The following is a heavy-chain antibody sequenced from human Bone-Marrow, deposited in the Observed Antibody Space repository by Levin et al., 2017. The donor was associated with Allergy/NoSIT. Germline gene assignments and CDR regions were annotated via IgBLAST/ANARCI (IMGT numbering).Heavy chain of an antibody. Sequence: PGESLRLSCAASGFSVSRNYMSWVRQAPGKGLEWVSLIYSGGDTQYADSVKGRFTISRDNSRNTLYLQMNSLRGDDTAVYYCARNGVGTAAGTPWGQGTLVTVSS. CDR2: IYSGGDT. D-gene: IGHD6-13*01. CDR1: GFSVSRNY. J-gene: IGHJ4*02. CDR3: ARNGVGTAAGTP. V-gene: IGHV3-66*01.